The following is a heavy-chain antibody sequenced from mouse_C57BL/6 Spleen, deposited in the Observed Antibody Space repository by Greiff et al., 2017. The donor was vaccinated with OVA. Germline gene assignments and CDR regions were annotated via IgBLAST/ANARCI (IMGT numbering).Heavy chain of an antibody. CDR2: IYPRSGNT. D-gene: IGHD6-5*01. J-gene: IGHJ3*01. Sequence: VKLQQSGAELARPGASVKLSCKASGYTFTSYGISWVKQRTGQGLEWIGEIYPRSGNTYYNEKFKGKATLTADKSSSTAYMELRSLTSEDSAVYFCARLALSTWFAYWGQGTLVTVSA. CDR1: GYTFTSYG. V-gene: IGHV1-81*01. CDR3: ARLALSTWFAY.